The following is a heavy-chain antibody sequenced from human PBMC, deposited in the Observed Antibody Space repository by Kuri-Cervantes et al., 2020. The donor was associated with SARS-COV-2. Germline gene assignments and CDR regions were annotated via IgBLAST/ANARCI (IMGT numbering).Heavy chain of an antibody. CDR3: ARETRPFTGDKNTPRGGYFDY. CDR2: SNAGNGNT. Sequence: ASVKVSCKASGYTFTSYAMHWVRQAPGQRLEWMGWSNAGNGNTKYSQEFQGRVTITRDTSASTAYMELSSLRSEDTAVYYCARETRPFTGDKNTPRGGYFDYWGQGTLVTVSS. D-gene: IGHD7-27*01. J-gene: IGHJ4*02. V-gene: IGHV1-3*02. CDR1: GYTFTSYA.